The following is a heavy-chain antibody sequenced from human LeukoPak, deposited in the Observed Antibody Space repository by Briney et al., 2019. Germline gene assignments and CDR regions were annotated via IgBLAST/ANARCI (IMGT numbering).Heavy chain of an antibody. CDR1: GFTFDDYA. Sequence: PGGSLRLSCAASGFTFDDYAMHWARHAPGKGLEWVSLISGDGGNTYYADSVKGRFTISRDNSKNSLYLRMNSLRTEDTALYYCAKDTRNYAEFDFWGQGALVTV. V-gene: IGHV3-43*02. J-gene: IGHJ4*02. CDR3: AKDTRNYAEFDF. D-gene: IGHD2-2*01. CDR2: ISGDGGNT.